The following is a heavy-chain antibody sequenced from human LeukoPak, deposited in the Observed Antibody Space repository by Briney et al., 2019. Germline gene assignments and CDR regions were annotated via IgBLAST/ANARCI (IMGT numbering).Heavy chain of an antibody. J-gene: IGHJ5*02. V-gene: IGHV1-2*02. Sequence: ASVKVSCKASGYTFTGYYMHWVRQAPGQGLEWMGWINPNSGGTNYAQKFQGRVTMTRDTSISTAYMELSRLRSDDTAVYYCARDNYDFWSGYTSFWCDPWGQGTLVTVSS. D-gene: IGHD3-3*01. CDR2: INPNSGGT. CDR1: GYTFTGYY. CDR3: ARDNYDFWSGYTSFWCDP.